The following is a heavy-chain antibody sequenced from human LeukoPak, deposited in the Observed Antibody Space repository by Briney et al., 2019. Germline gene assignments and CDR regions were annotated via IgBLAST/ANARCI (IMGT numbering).Heavy chain of an antibody. Sequence: SQTLSLTCTVSGGSISSDGYYWSWIRQHPGKGLEWIGYIYYSGSTYYNPSLKSRVTISVDTSKNQFSLKLSSVTAADTAVYYCARGHSSSSLDYWGQGTLVTVSS. CDR2: IYYSGST. CDR3: ARGHSSSSLDY. CDR1: GGSISSDGYY. D-gene: IGHD6-6*01. J-gene: IGHJ4*02. V-gene: IGHV4-31*03.